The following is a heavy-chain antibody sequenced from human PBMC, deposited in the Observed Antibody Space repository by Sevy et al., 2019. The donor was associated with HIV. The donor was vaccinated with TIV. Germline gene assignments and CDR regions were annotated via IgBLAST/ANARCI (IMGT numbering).Heavy chain of an antibody. Sequence: GGSLRLSCAASGFTFDDYTMHWVRQAPGKGLEWVALIRWEGGSTYYADSVKGRFTISRDNCKNSLYLQMNSLRTEDTALYYCAKDIMGMAAEHYYYSSTGMDVWGQGTTVTVSS. V-gene: IGHV3-43*01. CDR3: AKDIMGMAAEHYYYSSTGMDV. J-gene: IGHJ6*02. CDR1: GFTFDDYT. D-gene: IGHD6-13*01. CDR2: IRWEGGST.